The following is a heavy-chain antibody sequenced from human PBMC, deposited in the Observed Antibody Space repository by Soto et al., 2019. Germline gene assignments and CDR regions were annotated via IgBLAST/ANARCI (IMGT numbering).Heavy chain of an antibody. Sequence: QVRLVQSETEMKKPGASVKVSCKTSGYTFTNYGISWVRQAPGQGLELMGWINTYNGNTKYQQNFQGRVTMTADTPASTAYMELRSLRSDDTAVYYCCSSQTPTSFDYWGQGTLVTVSS. V-gene: IGHV1-18*01. D-gene: IGHD2-15*01. CDR1: GYTFTNYG. J-gene: IGHJ4*02. CDR2: INTYNGNT. CDR3: CSSQTPTSFDY.